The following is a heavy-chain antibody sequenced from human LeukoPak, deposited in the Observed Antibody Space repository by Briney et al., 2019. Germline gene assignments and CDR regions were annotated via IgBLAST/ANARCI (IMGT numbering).Heavy chain of an antibody. J-gene: IGHJ4*02. V-gene: IGHV3-30*02. D-gene: IGHD6-13*01. CDR1: GFTFSDYG. Sequence: PGGSLRLSCAASGFTFSDYGMHWVRQAPGKGLEWVSFIRSDGNSKYYTDSVMGRLTISRDNSKSTLYLQMSSLRAEDTAVYYCATGGIASSFAYWGQGTLVTVCS. CDR2: IRSDGNSK. CDR3: ATGGIASSFAY.